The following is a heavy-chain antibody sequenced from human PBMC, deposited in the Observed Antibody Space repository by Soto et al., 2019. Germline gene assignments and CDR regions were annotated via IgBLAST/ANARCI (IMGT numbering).Heavy chain of an antibody. CDR2: ISTYNGNT. Sequence: QVQLVQSGAEVKKPGASVKVSCKASGYTFTSYGISWVRQAPGQGPEWMGRISTYNGNTNYVQKLQGRVTMTTDTSTTTAYMELRSLRYDDTAVYYCARDPGYSTTWHQAFDIWGQGTMVTVSS. V-gene: IGHV1-18*01. J-gene: IGHJ3*02. D-gene: IGHD6-13*01. CDR3: ARDPGYSTTWHQAFDI. CDR1: GYTFTSYG.